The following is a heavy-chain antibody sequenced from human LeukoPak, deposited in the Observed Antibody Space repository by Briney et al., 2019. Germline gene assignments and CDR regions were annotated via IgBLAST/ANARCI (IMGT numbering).Heavy chain of an antibody. Sequence: SETLSLTCAVYGGSFSGYYWSWIRQPPGKGLEWIGEINHSGSTNYNPSLESRVTISVDTSKNQFSLKLSSVTAADTAVYYCARVLPLDCSGGSCYPSLDYWGQGTLVTVSS. D-gene: IGHD2-15*01. CDR3: ARVLPLDCSGGSCYPSLDY. CDR2: INHSGST. CDR1: GGSFSGYY. J-gene: IGHJ4*02. V-gene: IGHV4-34*01.